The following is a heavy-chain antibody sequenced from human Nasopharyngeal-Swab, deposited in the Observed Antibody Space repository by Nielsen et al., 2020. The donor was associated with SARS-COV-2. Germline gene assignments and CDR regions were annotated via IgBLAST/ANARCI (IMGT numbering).Heavy chain of an antibody. CDR3: AREAQTGYSSGWTYYYYGMDV. Sequence: GGSLRLSCAASGFTFSSYAMSWVRQAPGKGLEWVSAISGSGGSTYYADSVKGRFTISRDNSKNTLYLQMNSLRAGDTAAYYCAREAQTGYSSGWTYYYYGMDVWGQGTTVTVSS. J-gene: IGHJ6*02. V-gene: IGHV3-23*01. CDR2: ISGSGGST. CDR1: GFTFSSYA. D-gene: IGHD6-19*01.